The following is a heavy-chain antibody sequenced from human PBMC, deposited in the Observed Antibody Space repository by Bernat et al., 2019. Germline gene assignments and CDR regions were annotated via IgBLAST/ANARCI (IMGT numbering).Heavy chain of an antibody. Sequence: EVQLVESGGGLVKPGGSLRLSCVASGFTFSDVWMTWVRQAPGKGLEWVGRIKNKKDGGTTDYGAPVKGRFSISRDDSKNTLYLQMNSLKTDDTAVYQWNTGGPYGNYFDHWGQGTLVTVSS. J-gene: IGHJ4*02. D-gene: IGHD4-17*01. CDR2: IKNKKDGGTT. CDR3: NTGGPYGNYFDH. CDR1: GFTFSDVW. V-gene: IGHV3-15*01.